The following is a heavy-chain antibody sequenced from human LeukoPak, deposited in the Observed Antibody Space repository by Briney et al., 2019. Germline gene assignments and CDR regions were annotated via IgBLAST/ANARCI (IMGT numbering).Heavy chain of an antibody. CDR3: AKDGPDRWLQFAYYYGMDV. V-gene: IGHV3-30*18. CDR2: ISYDGSNK. J-gene: IGHJ6*02. CDR1: GFTFSNAW. Sequence: GGSLRLSCAASGFTFSNAWMSWVRQAPGKGLEWVALISYDGSNKYYADSVKGRFTISRDNSKNTLYLQMNSLRAEDTAVYYCAKDGPDRWLQFAYYYGMDVWGQGTTVTVSS. D-gene: IGHD5-24*01.